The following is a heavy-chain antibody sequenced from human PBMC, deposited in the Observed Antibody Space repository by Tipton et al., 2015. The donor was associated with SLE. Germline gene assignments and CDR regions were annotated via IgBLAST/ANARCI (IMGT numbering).Heavy chain of an antibody. Sequence: SLRLFCTASGFSFGDYALSWFRQAPGKRLEWVGFIRSKAYGGTTEYAASVKGRFTISRDDSKSIAYLQMTSLKTEDTAVYYCTRASYSGYDYSFDYWGQGTLVTVSS. CDR1: GFSFGDYA. V-gene: IGHV3-49*03. D-gene: IGHD5-12*01. J-gene: IGHJ4*02. CDR2: IRSKAYGGTT. CDR3: TRASYSGYDYSFDY.